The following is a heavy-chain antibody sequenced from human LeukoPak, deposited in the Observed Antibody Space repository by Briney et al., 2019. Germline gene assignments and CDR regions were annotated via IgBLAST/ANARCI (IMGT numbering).Heavy chain of an antibody. D-gene: IGHD2-21*02. CDR3: ASTDCGGDCYSSRGWFDP. Sequence: ASVKVSCKASGGTFSGYAISWVRQAPGQGLEWMGGIIPIFGTANYAQKFQGRLTITADKSTSSAYMELSSLRSEDTAMYYCASTDCGGDCYSSRGWFDPWGQGTLVTVSS. CDR1: GGTFSGYA. J-gene: IGHJ5*02. V-gene: IGHV1-69*06. CDR2: IIPIFGTA.